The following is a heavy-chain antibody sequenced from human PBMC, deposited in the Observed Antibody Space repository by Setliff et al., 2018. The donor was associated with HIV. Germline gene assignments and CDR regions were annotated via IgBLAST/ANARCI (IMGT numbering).Heavy chain of an antibody. CDR1: GVSISSYY. J-gene: IGHJ4*02. CDR2: IYTSGST. Sequence: SETLSLTCTVSGVSISSYYWSWIRQPAGKGLEWIGRIYTSGSTNYNPSLKSQITMSVDTSKNHFSQKLSSVTAADTAVYYCARGVRGVIIDWYYFDYWGQGTLVTVSS. V-gene: IGHV4-4*07. CDR3: ARGVRGVIIDWYYFDY. D-gene: IGHD3-10*01.